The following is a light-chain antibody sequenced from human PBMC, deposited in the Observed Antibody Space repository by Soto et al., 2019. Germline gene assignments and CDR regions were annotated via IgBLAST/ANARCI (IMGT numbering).Light chain of an antibody. Sequence: QSALTQPPSASGSPGQSVTISCTGTSSDVGGYNYVSWYQQHPGKAPKLMIYDVSKRPSGVPDRFSGSKSGNTASLTVSGLQAEDEADYYCSSYAGSNNVVFGGGTKLIVL. CDR1: SSDVGGYNY. J-gene: IGLJ2*01. CDR3: SSYAGSNNVV. CDR2: DVS. V-gene: IGLV2-8*01.